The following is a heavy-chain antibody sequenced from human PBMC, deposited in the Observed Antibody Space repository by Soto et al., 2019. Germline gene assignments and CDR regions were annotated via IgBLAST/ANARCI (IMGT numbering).Heavy chain of an antibody. V-gene: IGHV1-8*01. CDR3: ARGGGALSGYQAYYYYGLDV. CDR1: GYTFTSYE. D-gene: IGHD5-12*01. J-gene: IGHJ6*02. CDR2: MKPNSGSA. Sequence: QVQLVQSGAEVKKPGASVKVSCKASGYTFTSYEINWVRQATGQGLEWMGWMKPNSGSAGYAQKFQGRVTMTRNTSIGAAYMELSSLRSEDTAVYYCARGGGALSGYQAYYYYGLDVWGQGTTVTVSS.